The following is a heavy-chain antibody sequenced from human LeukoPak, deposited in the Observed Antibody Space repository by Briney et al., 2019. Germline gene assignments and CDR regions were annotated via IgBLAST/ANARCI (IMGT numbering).Heavy chain of an antibody. CDR1: GGTFSSYA. J-gene: IGHJ5*02. CDR2: IIPIFGTA. V-gene: IGHV1-69*13. D-gene: IGHD3-3*01. CDR3: ARAPLRFSYNWFDP. Sequence: ASVKVSCKASGGTFSSYAISWVRQAPGQGLEWMGEIIPIFGTANYAQKFQGRVTITADESTSTAYMELSSLRSEDTAVYYCARAPLRFSYNWFDPWGQGTLVTVSS.